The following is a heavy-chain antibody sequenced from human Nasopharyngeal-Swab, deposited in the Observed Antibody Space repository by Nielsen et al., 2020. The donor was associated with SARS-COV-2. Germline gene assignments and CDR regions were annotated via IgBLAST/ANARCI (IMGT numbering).Heavy chain of an antibody. J-gene: IGHJ6*02. D-gene: IGHD4-11*01. Sequence: WIRQPPGKGLEWIGSIYYSGSTYYNPSLKSRVTISVDTSKNQFSLKLSSVTAADTAVYYCARVSTSNYYYYYGMDVWGQGTTVTVSS. CDR3: ARVSTSNYYYYYGMDV. V-gene: IGHV4-39*01. CDR2: IYYSGST.